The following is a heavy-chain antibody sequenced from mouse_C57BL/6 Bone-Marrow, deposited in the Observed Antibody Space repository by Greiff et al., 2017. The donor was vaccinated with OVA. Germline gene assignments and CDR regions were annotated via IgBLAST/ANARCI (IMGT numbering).Heavy chain of an antibody. CDR2: IDPSDSYT. Sequence: QVQLQQPGAELVMPGASVKLSCKASGYTFTSYWMHWVKQRPGQGLEWIGEIDPSDSYTNYNQKFKGKSTLTVDKSSSTAYMQLSSLTSEDSAVYYCARSPYYVDYWGQGTTLTVSS. CDR1: GYTFTSYW. J-gene: IGHJ2*01. V-gene: IGHV1-69*01. CDR3: ARSPYYVDY.